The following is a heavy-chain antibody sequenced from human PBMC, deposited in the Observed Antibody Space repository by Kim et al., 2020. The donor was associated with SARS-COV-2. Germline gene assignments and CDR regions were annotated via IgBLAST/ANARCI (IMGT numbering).Heavy chain of an antibody. CDR1: GFTFSRYW. CDR2: INSDGSST. Sequence: GGSLRLSCAASGFTFSRYWMHWVRQAPGKGLVWVSRINSDGSSTSYADSVKGRFTISRDNAKNTLYLQMNSLRAEDTAVYYCARAVVAGTDWFDPWGQGTLVTVSS. D-gene: IGHD6-19*01. J-gene: IGHJ5*02. V-gene: IGHV3-74*01. CDR3: ARAVVAGTDWFDP.